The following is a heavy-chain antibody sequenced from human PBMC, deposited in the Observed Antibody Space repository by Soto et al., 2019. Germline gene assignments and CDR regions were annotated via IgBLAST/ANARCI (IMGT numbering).Heavy chain of an antibody. V-gene: IGHV1-8*01. CDR1: VYIFTKHD. Sequence: AAVKVTCKSWVYIFTKHDVTWVRPAPGKGLEWMGWMNPGSGDTGYAQKFQGRVTMTRDISIATAYRELSSLRSDDTDIYYCAKRATFGCLTGLALWGKGPVVTVSS. J-gene: IGHJ4*02. CDR3: AKRATFGCLTGLAL. D-gene: IGHD3-16*01. CDR2: MNPGSGDT.